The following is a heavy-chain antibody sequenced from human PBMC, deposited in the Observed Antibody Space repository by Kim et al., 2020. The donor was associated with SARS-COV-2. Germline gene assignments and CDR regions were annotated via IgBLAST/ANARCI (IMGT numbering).Heavy chain of an antibody. CDR3: ARDVGKNRIAVAGLDWYFDL. Sequence: RFTISRDNSKNTLYLQMNSLRAEDTAVYYCARDVGKNRIAVAGLDWYFDLWGRGTLVTVSS. V-gene: IGHV3-30*01. J-gene: IGHJ2*01. D-gene: IGHD6-19*01.